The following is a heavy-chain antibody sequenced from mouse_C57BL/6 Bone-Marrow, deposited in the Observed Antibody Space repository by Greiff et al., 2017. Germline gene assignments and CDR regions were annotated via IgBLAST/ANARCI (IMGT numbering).Heavy chain of an antibody. CDR2: ISDGGSYT. D-gene: IGHD2-3*01. J-gene: IGHJ3*01. Sequence: DVMSVESGGGLVTPGGSLKLSCAASGFTFSSHAMSLVRQTPEKRLEWVATISDGGSYTYYPLNVKGRFTISRDNAKNNLDLQMGHLKSEDTAMYYCARAGYDGYYWFAYWGQGGLVTICA. V-gene: IGHV5-4*03. CDR3: ARAGYDGYYWFAY. CDR1: GFTFSSHA.